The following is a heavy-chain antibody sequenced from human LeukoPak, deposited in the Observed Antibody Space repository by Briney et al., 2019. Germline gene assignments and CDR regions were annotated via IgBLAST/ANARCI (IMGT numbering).Heavy chain of an antibody. CDR3: ARYSGYAQDFDY. Sequence: PGGSLRLSCAASGFTFSSYGMHWVRQAPGKGLVWVSRINSDGSSTSYADSVKGRFTISRDNAKNTLYLQMNSLRAEDTAVYYCARYSGYAQDFDYWGQGTLVTVSS. CDR2: INSDGSST. V-gene: IGHV3-74*01. D-gene: IGHD5-12*01. J-gene: IGHJ4*02. CDR1: GFTFSSYG.